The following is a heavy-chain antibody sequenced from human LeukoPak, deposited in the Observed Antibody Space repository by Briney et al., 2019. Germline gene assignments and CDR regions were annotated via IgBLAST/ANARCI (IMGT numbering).Heavy chain of an antibody. V-gene: IGHV3-21*04. CDR1: GFTFSSYG. Sequence: GGSLKLSCAGSGFTFSSYGMNWVRQAPGKGLEWVSSISSSSSYIYYADSVKGRFTISRDNAKNSLYLQMNSLRAEDTAVYYCAKDVIQLPDYWGQGTLVTVSS. CDR2: ISSSSSYI. D-gene: IGHD5-18*01. J-gene: IGHJ4*02. CDR3: AKDVIQLPDY.